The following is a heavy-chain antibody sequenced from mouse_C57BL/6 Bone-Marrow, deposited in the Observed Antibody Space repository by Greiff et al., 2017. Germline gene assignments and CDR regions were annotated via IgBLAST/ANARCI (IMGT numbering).Heavy chain of an antibody. V-gene: IGHV1-55*01. J-gene: IGHJ2*01. Sequence: QVHVKQPGAELVKPGASVKMSCKASGYTFTSYWITWVKQRPGQGLEWIGDIYPGSGSTNYNEKFKSKATLTVDTSSSTAYMQLSSLTSEDSAVYYCARDYGLFDYWGQGTTLTVSS. CDR3: ARDYGLFDY. CDR2: IYPGSGST. D-gene: IGHD1-2*01. CDR1: GYTFTSYW.